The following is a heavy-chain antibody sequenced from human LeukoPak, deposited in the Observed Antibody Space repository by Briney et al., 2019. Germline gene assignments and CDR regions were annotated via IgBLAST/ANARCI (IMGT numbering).Heavy chain of an antibody. D-gene: IGHD3-10*01. J-gene: IGHJ4*02. Sequence: PGGSLSLSCAASGLTFSRYWMRCVRQAPGKGLEGVANIKNDGSEEYYVDSVKGRFTISRDNARNSLFLQMNSLTVEDTAVYYCARAIRGSAVDTGDRWGQGTLVTVSS. CDR2: IKNDGSEE. V-gene: IGHV3-7*01. CDR3: ARAIRGSAVDTGDR. CDR1: GLTFSRYW.